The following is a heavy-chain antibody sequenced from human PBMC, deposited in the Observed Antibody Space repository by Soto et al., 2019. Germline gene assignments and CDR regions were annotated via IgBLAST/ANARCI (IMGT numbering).Heavy chain of an antibody. CDR3: ATTEPVPNGLPSLFDY. J-gene: IGHJ4*02. D-gene: IGHD1-1*01. CDR1: GFTFSSYA. V-gene: IGHV3-23*01. CDR2: ISGSGGST. Sequence: GGSLRLSCAASGFTFSSYAMSWDRQAPGKGLEWVSAISGSGGSTYYADSVKGRFTISRDNSKNTLYLQMNSLRAEDTAVYYCATTEPVPNGLPSLFDYWGQGTLVTVSS.